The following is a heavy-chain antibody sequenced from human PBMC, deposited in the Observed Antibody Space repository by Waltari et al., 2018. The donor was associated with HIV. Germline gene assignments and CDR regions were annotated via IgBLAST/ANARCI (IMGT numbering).Heavy chain of an antibody. J-gene: IGHJ4*02. Sequence: QVQLVESGGGVVQPGDVLRLSCAASGPSFGSVGMHWVRQAPGRGVEWVAAISYDGIKKFHADSVGGRFTISRDTSKTTLYLQMNTLKTEDTAVYFCAIDSSQVLWFGESLALWGQGTQVTVS. V-gene: IGHV3-30*03. CDR1: GPSFGSVG. CDR3: AIDSSQVLWFGESLAL. CDR2: ISYDGIKK. D-gene: IGHD3-10*01.